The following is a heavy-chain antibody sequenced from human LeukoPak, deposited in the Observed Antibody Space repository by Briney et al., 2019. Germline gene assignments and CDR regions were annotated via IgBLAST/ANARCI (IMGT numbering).Heavy chain of an antibody. CDR3: ASYPAGTGNFDY. Sequence: EASVKVSCKASGGTFSSYAISWVRQAPGQGLEWMGGIIPIFGTANYAQKFQGRVTITADESTSTAYMELSSLRSEDTAVYYCASYPAGTGNFDYWGQETLVTVSS. D-gene: IGHD6-13*01. CDR2: IIPIFGTA. V-gene: IGHV1-69*13. J-gene: IGHJ4*02. CDR1: GGTFSSYA.